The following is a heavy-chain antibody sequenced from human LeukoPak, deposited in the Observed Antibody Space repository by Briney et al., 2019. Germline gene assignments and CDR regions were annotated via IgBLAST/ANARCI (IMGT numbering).Heavy chain of an antibody. J-gene: IGHJ4*02. CDR3: ARESMVGATTLDY. V-gene: IGHV1-2*02. D-gene: IGHD1-26*01. CDR1: GYTFTGNY. Sequence: ASVKVSCTASGYTFTGNYLHWVRQAPGQGLEWMGWINPNSGGTNYAQKFQGRVTMTRDTSISTAYMELSRLRSDDTAVYYCARESMVGATTLDYWGQGTLVTVSS. CDR2: INPNSGGT.